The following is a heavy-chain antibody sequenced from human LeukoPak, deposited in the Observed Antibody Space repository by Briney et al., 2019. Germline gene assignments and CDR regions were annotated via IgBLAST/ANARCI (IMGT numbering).Heavy chain of an antibody. CDR3: AKDRTSTYGDDYFDY. D-gene: IGHD4-17*01. CDR2: ISGSGGST. V-gene: IGHV3-23*01. CDR1: GFTVSSNY. Sequence: GGSLRLSCAASGFTVSSNYMSWVRQAPGKGLEWVSGISGSGGSTYYAGAVKGRFTVSRDNSKNMFFLQMNSLRAEDTAVYYCAKDRTSTYGDDYFDYWGQGTLVTVSS. J-gene: IGHJ4*02.